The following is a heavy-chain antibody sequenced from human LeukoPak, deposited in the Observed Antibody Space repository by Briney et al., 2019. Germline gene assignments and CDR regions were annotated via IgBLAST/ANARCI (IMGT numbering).Heavy chain of an antibody. Sequence: PSETLSLTCTVSGGSISSYYWSWIRQPPGKGLEWIGYIYYSGSTNYKPSLKSRVTISVDTSKNQFSLKLSSVTAADTAVYYCAREIKWELRNWFDPWGQGTLVTVSS. CDR1: GGSISSYY. V-gene: IGHV4-59*08. CDR2: IYYSGST. J-gene: IGHJ5*02. CDR3: AREIKWELRNWFDP. D-gene: IGHD1-26*01.